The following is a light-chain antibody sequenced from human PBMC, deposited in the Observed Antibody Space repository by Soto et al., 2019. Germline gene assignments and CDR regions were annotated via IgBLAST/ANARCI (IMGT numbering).Light chain of an antibody. CDR3: QQYNNWPPWT. CDR2: GAS. V-gene: IGKV3-15*01. CDR1: QNINRN. J-gene: IGKJ1*01. Sequence: EIVMTQSPATLSVSPGERATLSCRASQNINRNLAWYQQKPGQAPRLLIYGASTRATGIPARFSGSGSGTEFTLTISSLQSEDLAVYYCQQYNNWPPWTFGQGTKVDIK.